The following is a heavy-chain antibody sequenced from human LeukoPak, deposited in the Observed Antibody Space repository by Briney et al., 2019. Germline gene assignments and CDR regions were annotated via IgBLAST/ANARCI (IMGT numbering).Heavy chain of an antibody. D-gene: IGHD3-22*01. J-gene: IGHJ4*02. CDR1: GYTFTRFD. CDR3: ARGISYYDSSGYVYYFDY. V-gene: IGHV1-8*01. CDR2: MNTNSGNT. Sequence: ASVKVSCKASGYTFTRFDINWVQQATGQGLEWMGWMNTNSGNTGYAQNFPGRVTMTRNTSISTAYMELSSLRSEDTAVYYCARGISYYDSSGYVYYFDYWGQGTLVTVSS.